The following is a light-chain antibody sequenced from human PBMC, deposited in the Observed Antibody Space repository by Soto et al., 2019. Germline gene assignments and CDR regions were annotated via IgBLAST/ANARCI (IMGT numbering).Light chain of an antibody. J-gene: IGLJ2*01. CDR3: AAWDDSLHAVV. V-gene: IGLV1-44*01. CDR1: SSNIGSNT. CDR2: SND. Sequence: QSVLTQPPSASGTPGQRVTISCSGSSSNIGSNTVNWYQQLPGTAPKLLISSNDQRPSGVPGRFSGSKSGTSASLAISGLQSDDESEYYCAAWDDSLHAVVFGGGTKLTVL.